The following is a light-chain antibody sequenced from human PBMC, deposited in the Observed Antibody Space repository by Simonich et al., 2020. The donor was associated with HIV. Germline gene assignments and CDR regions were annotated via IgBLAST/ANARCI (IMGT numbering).Light chain of an antibody. CDR1: HSVSSN. Sequence: IVMTQSPATLSVSPGERATLSCRAGHSVSSNLPWYQQKPGQAPGLLIFDASTRATGVPAKFSGSGSGTEFTLTISSIQSEDFAVYYCQQYNNWPLTFGGGTRVEIK. J-gene: IGKJ4*01. V-gene: IGKV3-15*01. CDR2: DAS. CDR3: QQYNNWPLT.